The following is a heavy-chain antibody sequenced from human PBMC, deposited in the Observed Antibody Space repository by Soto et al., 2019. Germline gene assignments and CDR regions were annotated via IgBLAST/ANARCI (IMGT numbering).Heavy chain of an antibody. Sequence: EVQLLESGGGLVQPGGSLSLSCAASGFTFTSYAMNWVRRVPGKGLEWVSGITASGGTKFYADSVKGRFTISRDSSKNTVCLQMNSLRVEDTGVYYCARLNGPFMGLLPTLYLDYWGQGTLVTVSP. CDR2: ITASGGTK. J-gene: IGHJ4*02. V-gene: IGHV3-23*01. CDR3: ARLNGPFMGLLPTLYLDY. CDR1: GFTFTSYA. D-gene: IGHD3-22*01.